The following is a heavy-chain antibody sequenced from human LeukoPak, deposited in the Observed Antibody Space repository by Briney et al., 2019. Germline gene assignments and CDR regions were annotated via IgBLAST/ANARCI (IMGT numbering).Heavy chain of an antibody. V-gene: IGHV4-31*03. J-gene: IGHJ4*02. CDR3: ARGSPDYGGYPTFDY. CDR1: GGSISSGGYY. CDR2: IYYSGST. Sequence: SETLSLTCTVSGGSISSGGYYWRGIRQHPGKGLEWIGYIYYSGSTYYNPSLKSRLTISVDTSKNQFSLKLSSVTAADTAVYYCARGSPDYGGYPTFDYWGQGTLVTVSS. D-gene: IGHD4-17*01.